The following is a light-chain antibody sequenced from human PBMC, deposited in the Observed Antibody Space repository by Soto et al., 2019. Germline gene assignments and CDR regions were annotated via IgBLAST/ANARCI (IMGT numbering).Light chain of an antibody. J-gene: IGLJ1*01. CDR3: CSYTSSSTYV. CDR2: DVS. Sequence: QSVLTQPASVSGSPGQSITISCTGTSSDVGAYNYVSWFQQYPGKAPKLMIYDVSNRPSGVSNRFSGSKSGNTASLTISGLQAEDDADYYCCSYTSSSTYVFGTGIKVTVL. V-gene: IGLV2-14*01. CDR1: SSDVGAYNY.